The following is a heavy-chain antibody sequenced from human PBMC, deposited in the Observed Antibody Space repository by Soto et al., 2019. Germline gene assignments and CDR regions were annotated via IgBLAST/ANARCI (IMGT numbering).Heavy chain of an antibody. CDR2: SYYTGST. CDR1: GGSISTRDSY. V-gene: IGHV4-39*01. CDR3: VKQGYYGSGTYYIPDY. J-gene: IGHJ4*02. D-gene: IGHD3-10*01. Sequence: PSETLSLTCVVSGGSISTRDSYWGWVRQAPGKGLEFIGSSYYTGSTYYNPSLESRVTVSVDTSENHFSLKLTSVTAADTAVYYCVKQGYYGSGTYYIPDYWGPGILVTVSS.